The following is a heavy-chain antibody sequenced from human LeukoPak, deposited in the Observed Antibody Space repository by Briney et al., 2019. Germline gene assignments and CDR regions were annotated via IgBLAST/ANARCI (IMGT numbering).Heavy chain of an antibody. CDR1: GYTFSRYG. D-gene: IGHD3-10*01. CDR2: ISGYNGYT. CDR3: ARGQANRLLWVGELLSNINPFDY. Sequence: ASVKVSCKASGYTFSRYGISWVRQAPGQGLEWMGWISGYNGYTKYAQNFQGRVTMTTDTSTSTAYMELRSLRSDDTAVYYCARGQANRLLWVGELLSNINPFDYWGQGALVTVSS. V-gene: IGHV1-18*01. J-gene: IGHJ4*02.